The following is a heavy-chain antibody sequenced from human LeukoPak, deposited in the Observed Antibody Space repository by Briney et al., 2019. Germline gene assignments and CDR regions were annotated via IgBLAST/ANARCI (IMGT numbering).Heavy chain of an antibody. V-gene: IGHV4-4*02. CDR3: ATIIPLGSYYPYYFDY. D-gene: IGHD3-10*01. CDR2: IYRSGST. CDR1: GFPHSNHW. J-gene: IGHJ4*02. Sequence: GPLRLSRAASGFPHSNHWMRWVGPPPGKGVEWIGEIYRSGSTNYNPSLKSRVTISVDKSKNQFSLKLSSVPAADTAVYYCATIIPLGSYYPYYFDYWGQGTLVTVSS.